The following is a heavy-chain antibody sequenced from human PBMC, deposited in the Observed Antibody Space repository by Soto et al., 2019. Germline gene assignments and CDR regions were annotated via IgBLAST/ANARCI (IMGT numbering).Heavy chain of an antibody. CDR1: GFTFSSYS. CDR3: ARSHSNYDILTGYFNLPTKGPDAFDI. D-gene: IGHD3-9*01. Sequence: EVQLVESGGGLVQPGGSLRLSCAASGFTFSSYSMNWVRQAPGKGLEWVSYISSSSSTIYYADSVKGRFTISRDNAKNSLYLQMNSLRAEDTAVYYCARSHSNYDILTGYFNLPTKGPDAFDIWGQGTMVTVSS. V-gene: IGHV3-48*01. CDR2: ISSSSSTI. J-gene: IGHJ3*02.